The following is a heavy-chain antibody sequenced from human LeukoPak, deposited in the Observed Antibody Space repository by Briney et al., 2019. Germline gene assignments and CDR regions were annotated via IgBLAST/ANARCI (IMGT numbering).Heavy chain of an antibody. CDR2: ISHSGST. CDR3: ASQLFYYDTSGYYLEAFDI. D-gene: IGHD3-22*01. Sequence: SETLSLTCTVSGGSISSYHWNWIRQPPGKGLEWIGYISHSGSTNYSPSLKSRVTISLDTSKSQFSLKLSSLTAADTAVYYCASQLFYYDTSGYYLEAFDIWGQGTLVTVSS. J-gene: IGHJ3*02. CDR1: GGSISSYH. V-gene: IGHV4-59*08.